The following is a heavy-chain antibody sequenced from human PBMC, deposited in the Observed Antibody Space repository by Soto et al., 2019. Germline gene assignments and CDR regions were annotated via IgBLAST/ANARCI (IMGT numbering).Heavy chain of an antibody. Sequence: SETLSLTCTVSGGSISSHYWSWVRQAPGKGLEWIGHNYYRGSTNYNPSLRSRSTISVDASKSQFSLKLNSVTTADTAVYYCARDGREASGMDVWGQGTKVTVSS. CDR1: GGSISSHY. CDR2: NYYRGST. J-gene: IGHJ6*02. D-gene: IGHD1-26*01. CDR3: ARDGREASGMDV. V-gene: IGHV4-59*11.